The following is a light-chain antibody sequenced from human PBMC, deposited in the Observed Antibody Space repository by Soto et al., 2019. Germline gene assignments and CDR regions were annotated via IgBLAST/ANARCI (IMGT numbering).Light chain of an antibody. CDR3: QQYDTLPIT. CDR2: DAS. CDR1: QHITNA. V-gene: IGKV1-33*01. J-gene: IGKJ5*01. Sequence: DIQLTHSPSSLSASVGDRVTITCHTSQHITNALNWYQQKPGKAPKFLIYDASNLQTGVPSRFSASGSGTHFTLTISSLQFEDFATYYCQQYDTLPITFGQGTRLEI.